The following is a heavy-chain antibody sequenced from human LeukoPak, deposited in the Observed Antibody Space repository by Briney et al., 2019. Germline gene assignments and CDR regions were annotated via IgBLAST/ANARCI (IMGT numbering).Heavy chain of an antibody. Sequence: GGSLRLSCAASGFTFSSYGMSWVRQAPGKGLEWASYISSSGSTIFYADSVKGRFTISRDSAKNSLSLQMNSLRAEDTAVYYCARVDDFWSGYYTFDYWGQGTLVTVSS. J-gene: IGHJ4*02. CDR2: ISSSGSTI. V-gene: IGHV3-48*04. CDR1: GFTFSSYG. D-gene: IGHD3-3*01. CDR3: ARVDDFWSGYYTFDY.